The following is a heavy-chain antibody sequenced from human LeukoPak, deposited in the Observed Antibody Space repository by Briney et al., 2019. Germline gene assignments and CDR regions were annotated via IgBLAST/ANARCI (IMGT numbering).Heavy chain of an antibody. CDR2: ISYDGSNK. V-gene: IGHV3-30-3*01. CDR1: GFTFSSCA. J-gene: IGHJ4*02. CDR3: ARGAVITSGLDY. Sequence: GGSLRLSCAASGFTFSSCAMHWVRQAPGKGLEWVAVISYDGSNKYYADSVKGRFTISRDNSKNTLYLQMSSLRAEDTAVYYCARGAVITSGLDYWGPGTLVTVSS. D-gene: IGHD3-3*01.